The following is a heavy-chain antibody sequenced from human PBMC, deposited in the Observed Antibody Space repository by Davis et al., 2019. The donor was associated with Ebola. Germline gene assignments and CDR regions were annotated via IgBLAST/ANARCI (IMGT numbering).Heavy chain of an antibody. J-gene: IGHJ1*01. CDR1: GQSVNNAAYF. Sequence: SETLSLTCTVSGQSVNNAAYFWTWVRQPPGEGPDWIASVHHTGDRSYKPSLKSRLSVSLDTSRNQFSLRLTSVTAADTAVYYCARVFVETVEATADTAYLQPWGRGILVAVSS. CDR2: VHHTGDR. V-gene: IGHV4-61*08. D-gene: IGHD5-12*01. CDR3: ARVFVETVEATADTAYLQP.